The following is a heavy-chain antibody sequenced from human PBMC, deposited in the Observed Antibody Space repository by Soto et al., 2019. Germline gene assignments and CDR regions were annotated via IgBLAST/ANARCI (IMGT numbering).Heavy chain of an antibody. CDR3: ARGGVDWNWRWAFDI. Sequence: PGGSLRLSCAASGFTFSSYGMHWVRQAPGKGLEWVAVIWYDGSNKYYADSVKGRFTISRDDSKNTLYLQMNSLRAEDTAVYYCARGGVDWNWRWAFDIWGQGTMVTVSS. CDR1: GFTFSSYG. V-gene: IGHV3-33*01. J-gene: IGHJ3*02. D-gene: IGHD1-7*01. CDR2: IWYDGSNK.